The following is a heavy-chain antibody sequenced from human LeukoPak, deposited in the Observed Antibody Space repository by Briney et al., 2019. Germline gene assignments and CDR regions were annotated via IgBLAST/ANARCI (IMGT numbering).Heavy chain of an antibody. V-gene: IGHV1-69*05. CDR1: GGTFSSYA. CDR3: ERNMYYYGSGSYLSSTAYYYYYMDV. Sequence: ASVKVSCTASGGTFSSYAISWVRQAPGQGLEWMLGIIPIFGTANYAQNFKGRVTITTDESTSIAYVELSSLRYEDTAVYYCERNMYYYGSGSYLSSTAYYYYYMDVWGKGTTVTVSS. CDR2: IIPIFGTA. J-gene: IGHJ6*03. D-gene: IGHD3-10*01.